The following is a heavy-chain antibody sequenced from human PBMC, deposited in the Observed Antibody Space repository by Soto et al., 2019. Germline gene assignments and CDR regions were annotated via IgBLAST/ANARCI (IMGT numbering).Heavy chain of an antibody. D-gene: IGHD1-7*01. CDR1: GFTFSSYG. Sequence: WGSLRLSCAASGFTFSSYGMHWVRQAPGKGLEWVAVIWYDGSNKYYADSVKGRFTISRDNSKNTLHLQMNSLRAEDTAVYYCARPRITSPNYYFDYWGQWTMVTVSS. CDR3: ARPRITSPNYYFDY. CDR2: IWYDGSNK. J-gene: IGHJ4*02. V-gene: IGHV3-33*01.